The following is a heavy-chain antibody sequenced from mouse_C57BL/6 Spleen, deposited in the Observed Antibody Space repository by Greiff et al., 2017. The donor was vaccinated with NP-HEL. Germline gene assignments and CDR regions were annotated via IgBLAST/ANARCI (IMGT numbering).Heavy chain of an antibody. D-gene: IGHD2-5*01. CDR1: GFTFTDYY. CDR2: IRNKANGYTT. CDR3: ARSSYSNYVAY. V-gene: IGHV7-3*01. J-gene: IGHJ3*01. Sequence: EVQRVESGGGLVQPGGSLSLSCAASGFTFTDYYMSWVRQPPGKALEWLGFIRNKANGYTTEYSASVKGRFTISRDNSQSILYLQMNALRAEDSATYYCARSSYSNYVAYWGQGTLVTVSA.